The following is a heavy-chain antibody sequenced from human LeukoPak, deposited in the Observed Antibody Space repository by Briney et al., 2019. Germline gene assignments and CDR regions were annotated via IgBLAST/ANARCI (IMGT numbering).Heavy chain of an antibody. CDR1: GFTFSSYE. J-gene: IGHJ4*02. Sequence: GGSLRLSCAASGFTFSSYEMTWVRQAPGKWLEWISQISTCSSTKTYAGTVEGRFTISRDNAKNSLYLQMNDLRAEDTAIYYCARVWWEQPQGFDYWGQGTLVTVSS. V-gene: IGHV3-48*03. CDR2: ISTCSSTK. D-gene: IGHD1-26*01. CDR3: ARVWWEQPQGFDY.